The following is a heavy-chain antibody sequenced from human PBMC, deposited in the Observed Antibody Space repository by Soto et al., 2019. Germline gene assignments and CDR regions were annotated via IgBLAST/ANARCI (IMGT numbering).Heavy chain of an antibody. D-gene: IGHD3-16*01. CDR1: GFAFNSHG. Sequence: QVQLVESGGGVVQSGVSLRLSCAASGFAFNSHGFHWVRQTPSVGLEWLALISFNGNNKFYAGSVRGRFSISRDDSRKTLFIQMLDWSPEDSVVYYCVGALGKGVPLPRPPDNYFDPGGKEPLVTVSP. J-gene: IGHJ5*02. CDR3: VGALGKGVPLPRPPDNYFDP. CDR2: ISFNGNNK. V-gene: IGHV3-30*03.